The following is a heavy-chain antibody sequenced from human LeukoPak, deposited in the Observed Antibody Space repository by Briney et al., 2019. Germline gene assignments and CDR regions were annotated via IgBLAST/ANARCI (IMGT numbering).Heavy chain of an antibody. CDR3: AREERGSYERGAFDI. Sequence: PSETLSLTCAVSGGSISSSNWWSWVRQPPGKGLEWIGEIYHSGSTNYNPSLKSRVTISVDKSKNQFSLKLSSVTAADTAVYYCAREERGSYERGAFDIWGQGTMVTVSS. D-gene: IGHD1-26*01. CDR1: GGSISSSNW. V-gene: IGHV4-4*02. CDR2: IYHSGST. J-gene: IGHJ3*02.